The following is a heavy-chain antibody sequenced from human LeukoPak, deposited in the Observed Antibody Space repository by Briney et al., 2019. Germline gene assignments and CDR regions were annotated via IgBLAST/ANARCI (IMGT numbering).Heavy chain of an antibody. J-gene: IGHJ4*02. CDR1: GYSFTNYW. D-gene: IGHD3-10*01. Sequence: GESLKISCKGSGYSFTNYWIALVRQMPGKGLEWMGIIYPGDSDTTYSPSFQGQVTISADKSISTAYLQWSSLKASDTAMYFCARRRSSTLIDYWGQGTLVIVSS. CDR2: IYPGDSDT. V-gene: IGHV5-51*01. CDR3: ARRRSSTLIDY.